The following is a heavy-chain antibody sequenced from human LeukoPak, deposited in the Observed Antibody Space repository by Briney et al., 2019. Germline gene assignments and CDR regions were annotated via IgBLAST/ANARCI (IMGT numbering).Heavy chain of an antibody. Sequence: GGSLRLSCAASGFTFSSYGMHWVRQAPGKGLEWVAVISHDGSNKYYADSVKGRFTISRDNSKNTLYLQMNSLRAEDTAVYYCAKVGNYDAPVDYWGQGTLVTVSS. J-gene: IGHJ4*02. CDR1: GFTFSSYG. CDR3: AKVGNYDAPVDY. D-gene: IGHD3-16*01. V-gene: IGHV3-30*18. CDR2: ISHDGSNK.